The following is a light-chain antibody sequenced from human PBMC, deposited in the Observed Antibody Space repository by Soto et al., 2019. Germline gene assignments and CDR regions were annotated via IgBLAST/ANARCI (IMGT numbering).Light chain of an antibody. CDR3: QQLDSFPLT. Sequence: DIQMTQSPSTLSASVGDRVTITCRASQSISSWLAWYQQKPGRAPKLLIFAASNLQSGVPVRFCGSGSGTDFILSINSLQPEDVATYYCQQLDSFPLTFGQGTRLEIK. CDR1: QSISSW. V-gene: IGKV1-12*01. J-gene: IGKJ5*01. CDR2: AAS.